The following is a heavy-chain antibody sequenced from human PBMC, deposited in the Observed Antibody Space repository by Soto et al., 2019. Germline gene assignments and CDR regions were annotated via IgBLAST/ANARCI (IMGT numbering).Heavy chain of an antibody. Sequence: QVQLVQSGAEVKKPGASVKVSCKASGYTFTSYAMHWVRQAPGQRLEWMGWINAGNGNTKYSQKFQGRVTITRDTSASTAYMELSSLRSEDTAVYYCARGEGIEVAXXGDAGMDVWGQGTTVTVSS. D-gene: IGHD5-12*01. V-gene: IGHV1-3*01. CDR1: GYTFTSYA. CDR2: INAGNGNT. CDR3: ARGEGIEVAXXGDAGMDV. J-gene: IGHJ6*02.